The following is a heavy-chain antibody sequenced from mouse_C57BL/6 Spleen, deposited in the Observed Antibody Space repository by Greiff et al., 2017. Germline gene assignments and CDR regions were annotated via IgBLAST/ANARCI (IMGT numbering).Heavy chain of an antibody. CDR2: INPNNGGT. V-gene: IGHV1-22*01. CDR3: ERYDYYGSSYGYFDV. Sequence: VQLQQSGPELVKPGASVKMSCKASGYTFTDYNMHWVKQSHGKSLEWIGYINPNNGGTSYNQKFKGKATLTVNKSSSTAYMELRSLTSEDSAVYYCERYDYYGSSYGYFDVWGTGTTVTVSS. CDR1: GYTFTDYN. J-gene: IGHJ1*03. D-gene: IGHD1-1*01.